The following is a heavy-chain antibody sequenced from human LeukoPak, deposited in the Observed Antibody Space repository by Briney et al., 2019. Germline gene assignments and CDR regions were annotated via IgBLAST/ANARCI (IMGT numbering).Heavy chain of an antibody. J-gene: IGHJ4*02. CDR2: IYSGGNT. Sequence: GGSLRLSCAASGFTVSSKYMSWVRQAPGKGLEWVSVIYSGGNTYYADSVQGRFTISRENSKNTLWFQMNSLRAEDTAVYYCARLHYDVLTGPFDYWGQGTLVTVSS. CDR1: GFTVSSKY. V-gene: IGHV3-66*04. CDR3: ARLHYDVLTGPFDY. D-gene: IGHD3-9*01.